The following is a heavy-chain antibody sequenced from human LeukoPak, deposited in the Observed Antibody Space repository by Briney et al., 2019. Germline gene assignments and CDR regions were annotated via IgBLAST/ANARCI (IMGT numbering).Heavy chain of an antibody. J-gene: IGHJ5*02. Sequence: SETLSLTCTVSGGSINSGGYYWNWIRQHPGKGLEWIRYIYYTGRTFYNPSLKSRVTMSADTSKNEFSLRLSSVTAADTAVYYCARGYCTTTSCYFPLKGFDPWGQGTLVTVSS. V-gene: IGHV4-31*03. CDR2: IYYTGRT. CDR1: GGSINSGGYY. D-gene: IGHD2-2*01. CDR3: ARGYCTTTSCYFPLKGFDP.